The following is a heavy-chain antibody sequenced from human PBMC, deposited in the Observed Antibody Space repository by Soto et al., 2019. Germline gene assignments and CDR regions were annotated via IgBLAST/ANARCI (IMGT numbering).Heavy chain of an antibody. Sequence: ASVKVSCKASGYTFTSYAMHWVRQAPGQRLEWMGWINAINGNTKYSQKFQGRVTITRDESASTAYMELSSLRSEDTAVYYCARDIVVVVAATRYYYGMDVWGQGTTVTVSS. D-gene: IGHD2-15*01. CDR1: GYTFTSYA. CDR2: INAINGNT. V-gene: IGHV1-3*01. CDR3: ARDIVVVVAATRYYYGMDV. J-gene: IGHJ6*02.